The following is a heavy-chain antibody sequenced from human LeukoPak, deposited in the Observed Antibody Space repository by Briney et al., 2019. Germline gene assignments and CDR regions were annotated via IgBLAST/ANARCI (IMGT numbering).Heavy chain of an antibody. CDR3: AREDQPRGTFDY. D-gene: IGHD2-15*01. V-gene: IGHV3-7*05. CDR1: GFTFSSYW. Sequence: GGSLRLSCAASGFTFSSYWMTWVRQAPGKGLQRVANIKQDGSEKYYVDSVKGRFTISRDNAKNSLYLQMNSLRAEDTALYYCAREDQPRGTFDYWGQGILVTVSS. CDR2: IKQDGSEK. J-gene: IGHJ4*02.